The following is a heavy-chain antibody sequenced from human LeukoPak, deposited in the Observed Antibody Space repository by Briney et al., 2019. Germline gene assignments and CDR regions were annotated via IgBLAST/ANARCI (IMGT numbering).Heavy chain of an antibody. CDR3: ARDVVAAAGTWDY. V-gene: IGHV4-38-2*02. CDR1: GYSISSDYF. D-gene: IGHD6-13*01. CDR2: IFHSRSV. Sequence: KSSETLSLTCIVSGYSISSDYFWGLVRPPPGKGLEWIGSIFHSRSVYYNPSLKSRVTISVDTSKNQLSLKLSSVTAADTAVYYCARDVVAAAGTWDYWGQGTLVTVSS. J-gene: IGHJ4*02.